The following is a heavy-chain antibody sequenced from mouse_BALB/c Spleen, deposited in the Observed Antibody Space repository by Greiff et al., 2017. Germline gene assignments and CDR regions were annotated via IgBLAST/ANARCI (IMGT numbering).Heavy chain of an antibody. J-gene: IGHJ3*01. CDR3: TREGDDYGAWFAY. D-gene: IGHD2-4*01. V-gene: IGHV5-6-4*01. Sequence: EVKVVESGGGLVKPGGSLKLSCAASGFTFSSYTMSWVRQTPEKRLEWVATISSGGSYTYYPDSVKGRFTISRDNAKNTLYLQMSSLKSEDTAMYYCTREGDDYGAWFAYWGQGTQVTVSA. CDR1: GFTFSSYT. CDR2: ISSGGSYT.